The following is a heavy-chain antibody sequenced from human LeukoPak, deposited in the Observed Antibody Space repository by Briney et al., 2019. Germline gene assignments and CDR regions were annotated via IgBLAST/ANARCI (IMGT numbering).Heavy chain of an antibody. J-gene: IGHJ6*02. V-gene: IGHV1-2*02. CDR1: GYTFTDYY. CDR2: INPKSGGT. Sequence: GASVKVSCKASGYTFTDYYIHWVRQAPGQGLEWMGWINPKSGGTNYAQKSQGRVTMTRDTSVSAVYMELSSLRSDDTAVYYCASLGATTIYYYGMDVWGQGTTVTVSS. D-gene: IGHD1-26*01. CDR3: ASLGATTIYYYGMDV.